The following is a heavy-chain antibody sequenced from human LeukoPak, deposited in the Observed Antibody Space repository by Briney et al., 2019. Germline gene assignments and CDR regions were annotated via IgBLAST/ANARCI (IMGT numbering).Heavy chain of an antibody. J-gene: IGHJ4*02. CDR3: TTDPRYGLPDDY. D-gene: IGHD5-18*01. Sequence: GGSLRLSCAASGFTFSNAWMSWVRQAPGKGLEWVGRIKSKTDGGTTDYAAPVKGRFTISRDDSKNTLYLQMNSLKTEDTAVYYCTTDPRYGLPDDYWGQGTLVTVSS. CDR1: GFTFSNAW. V-gene: IGHV3-15*01. CDR2: IKSKTDGGTT.